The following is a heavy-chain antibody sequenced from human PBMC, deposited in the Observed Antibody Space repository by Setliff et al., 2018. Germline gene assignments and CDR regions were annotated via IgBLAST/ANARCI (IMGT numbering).Heavy chain of an antibody. D-gene: IGHD5-12*01. Sequence: GGSLRLSCAASGFTFSSYWMSWVRQAPGKGLEWVANIKQDGSEKYYVDSVKGRFTISRDNAKNSLYLQMNSLRAEDTAVYYCARGGRTRYYYYYMDVWGKGTTVTVSS. CDR1: GFTFSSYW. CDR3: ARGGRTRYYYYYMDV. CDR2: IKQDGSEK. J-gene: IGHJ6*03. V-gene: IGHV3-7*01.